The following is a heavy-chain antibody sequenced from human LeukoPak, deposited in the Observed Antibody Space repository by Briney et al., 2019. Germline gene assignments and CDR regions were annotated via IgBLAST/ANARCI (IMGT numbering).Heavy chain of an antibody. Sequence: GGSLRLSCAASGFTFSSYAMSWVRQAPGKGLEWVSSISGSGGSTYYADSVKGRFTISRDNAKNSLYLQMNSLRAEDTAVYYCARDFGTTYGGTSWGQGTLVTVSS. D-gene: IGHD4-23*01. V-gene: IGHV3-23*01. CDR2: ISGSGGST. J-gene: IGHJ4*02. CDR3: ARDFGTTYGGTS. CDR1: GFTFSSYA.